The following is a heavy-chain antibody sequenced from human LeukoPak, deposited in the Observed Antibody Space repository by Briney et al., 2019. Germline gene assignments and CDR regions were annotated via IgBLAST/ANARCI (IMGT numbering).Heavy chain of an antibody. J-gene: IGHJ5*02. CDR1: GFTVSSNY. Sequence: GGSLRLSCAASGFTVSSNYMSWVRQAPGKGLEWVSVIYSGGSTYYEDSVKGRFTISRDNSKNTLYLQMNSLRAEDTAVYYCAKGFVVVVSATQSSWFDPWGQGTLVTVSS. V-gene: IGHV3-66*01. CDR2: IYSGGST. CDR3: AKGFVVVVSATQSSWFDP. D-gene: IGHD2-15*01.